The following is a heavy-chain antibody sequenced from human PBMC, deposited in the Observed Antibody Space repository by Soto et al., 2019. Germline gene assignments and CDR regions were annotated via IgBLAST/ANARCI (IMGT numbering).Heavy chain of an antibody. V-gene: IGHV1-69*01. D-gene: IGHD3-10*01. CDR1: GGTFNTYA. Sequence: QMQLVQSGAEVKERGSSVKISCKTSGGTFNTYALTWVRQAPGQGLEWIGGIIPIFGIKNVAQRFKGRVTINADESLTTAYMEMTSLWSDDTAVYYCAKEAGDHWGQGTLVTVSS. J-gene: IGHJ4*02. CDR3: AKEAGDH. CDR2: IIPIFGIK.